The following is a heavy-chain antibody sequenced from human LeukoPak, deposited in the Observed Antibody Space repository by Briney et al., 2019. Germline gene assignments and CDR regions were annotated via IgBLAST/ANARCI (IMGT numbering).Heavy chain of an antibody. Sequence: GGSLRLSCAASGFTFSSYAMGWVRQAPGKGLEWVSSISVGGGGTYYADSVKGRFTISRDSSKNTLYLQMNSLRAEDTAVYYCAKYAAMVEYYFDYWGQGTLVTVSS. CDR1: GFTFSSYA. CDR2: ISVGGGGT. V-gene: IGHV3-23*01. CDR3: AKYAAMVEYYFDY. D-gene: IGHD5-18*01. J-gene: IGHJ4*02.